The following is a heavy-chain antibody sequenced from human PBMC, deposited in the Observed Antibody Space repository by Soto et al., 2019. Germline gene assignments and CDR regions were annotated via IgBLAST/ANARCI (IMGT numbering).Heavy chain of an antibody. CDR3: AKALSDYYGSGARVLGYCYMDV. V-gene: IGHV3-9*01. Sequence: EVQLVESGGGLVQPGRSLRLSCAASGFTFDDYAMHWVRQAPGKGLEWVSGISWNSGSIGYADSVKGRFTISRDNAKKSLYLQMNSLRAEDTALYYCAKALSDYYGSGARVLGYCYMDVWGKGTTVTVSS. CDR1: GFTFDDYA. D-gene: IGHD3-10*01. J-gene: IGHJ6*03. CDR2: ISWNSGSI.